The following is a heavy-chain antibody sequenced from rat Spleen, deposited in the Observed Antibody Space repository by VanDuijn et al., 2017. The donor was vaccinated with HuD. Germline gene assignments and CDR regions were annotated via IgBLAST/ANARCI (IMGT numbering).Heavy chain of an antibody. CDR1: GYSITNNY. Sequence: EVQLQESGPGLVKPSQSLSLTCSVTGYSITNNYWGWIRKFPGNKMEWIGHISYSGSTSYNPSLKSRISIIRDTSKNQFFLQLNSVTTEDTATYYCARRHYGYTDYFDYWGQGVMVTVSS. J-gene: IGHJ2*01. D-gene: IGHD1-9*01. CDR3: ARRHYGYTDYFDY. V-gene: IGHV3-1*01. CDR2: ISYSGST.